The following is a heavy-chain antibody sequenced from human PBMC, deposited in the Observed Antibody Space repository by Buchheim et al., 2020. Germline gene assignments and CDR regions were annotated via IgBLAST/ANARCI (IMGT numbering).Heavy chain of an antibody. J-gene: IGHJ5*02. CDR1: GFTFRNYW. D-gene: IGHD2/OR15-2a*01. Sequence: EVYLVESGGGLVQPGGSLRLSCAASGFTFRNYWMNWVRQAPGKGLEWVANINEDGTEQYYVDSVKGRFTISRDNAMSSVYLQMSSLRVEDTAVYYCAKHSIPWGQGT. CDR2: INEDGTEQ. V-gene: IGHV3-7*03. CDR3: AKHSIP.